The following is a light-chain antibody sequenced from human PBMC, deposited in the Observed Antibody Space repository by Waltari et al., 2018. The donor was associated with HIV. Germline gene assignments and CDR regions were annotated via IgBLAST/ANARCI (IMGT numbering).Light chain of an antibody. V-gene: IGKV1-39*01. J-gene: IGKJ1*01. CDR3: QQSYSTPQT. Sequence: TQSPSSLSASVGDRVTITCRASQNIHNYVNWYQQKPGRAPTLLIYTSSYLQRGVPSRFSGSGSGTDFTLAISSLQPEDFATYYCQQSYSTPQTFGQGTNVEVK. CDR2: TSS. CDR1: QNIHNY.